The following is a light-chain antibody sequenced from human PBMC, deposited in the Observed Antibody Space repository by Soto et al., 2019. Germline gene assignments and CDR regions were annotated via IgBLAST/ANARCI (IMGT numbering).Light chain of an antibody. CDR2: GAS. CDR3: QQYGTAPQT. CDR1: QSVSSSY. J-gene: IGKJ1*01. Sequence: EIVLTQSPGTLSLSPGERATLSCRASQSVSSSYLAWYQQKPGQAPRLLIYGASSTATGIPDRFSGSGSGKDFTLTISRLEPEDFAVYYCQQYGTAPQTFGQGTKVEIK. V-gene: IGKV3-20*01.